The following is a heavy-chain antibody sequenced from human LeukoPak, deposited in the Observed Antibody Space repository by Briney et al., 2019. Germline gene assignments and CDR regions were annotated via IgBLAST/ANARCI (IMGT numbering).Heavy chain of an antibody. CDR3: AKAYSGNYYHAFDI. Sequence: GGSLRLSCAASGFTVSSNYMSWVRQAPGKGLEWVSVIYSGGSTYYADSVKGRFTISRDNSKNTLYLQMNSLRAEDTAVYCCAKAYSGNYYHAFDIWGQGTMVTVSS. V-gene: IGHV3-53*01. J-gene: IGHJ3*02. CDR1: GFTVSSNY. D-gene: IGHD1-26*01. CDR2: IYSGGST.